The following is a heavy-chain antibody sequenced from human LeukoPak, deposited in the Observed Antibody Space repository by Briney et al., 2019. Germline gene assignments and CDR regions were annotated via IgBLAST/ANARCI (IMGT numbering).Heavy chain of an antibody. CDR3: AIYYYDSSGYYFGFDY. Sequence: SVKVSCKASGGTFSSYAISWVRQAPGQGLEWMGGIIPIFGTANYAQKFQGRVTITADESTSTAYMELSSLRSEDTAVYYCAIYYYDSSGYYFGFDYWGQGTLVTVSS. CDR2: IIPIFGTA. D-gene: IGHD3-22*01. V-gene: IGHV1-69*13. CDR1: GGTFSSYA. J-gene: IGHJ4*02.